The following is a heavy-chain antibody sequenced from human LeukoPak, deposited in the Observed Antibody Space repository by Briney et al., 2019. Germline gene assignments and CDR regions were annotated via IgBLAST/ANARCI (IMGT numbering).Heavy chain of an antibody. CDR2: ISSSSYYI. J-gene: IGHJ6*02. Sequence: GGSLRLSCAASGFTFNNYSVNWVRQAPGKGLEWVSSISSSSYYIYYADSVKGRFTISRDSAKNSLFLQMNSLRGDDTAVYYCATTGEPAATGGYYYYGMDVWGQGTTVTVSS. CDR3: ATTGEPAATGGYYYYGMDV. D-gene: IGHD2-2*01. CDR1: GFTFNNYS. V-gene: IGHV3-21*01.